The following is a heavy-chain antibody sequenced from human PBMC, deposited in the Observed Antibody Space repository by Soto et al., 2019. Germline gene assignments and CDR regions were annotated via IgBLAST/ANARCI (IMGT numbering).Heavy chain of an antibody. CDR3: AKSSTPDY. V-gene: IGHV3-30*18. J-gene: IGHJ4*02. CDR2: ISYDGSNK. Sequence: PGGSLRLSCAASGFTFSSYGMHWVRQAPGKGLEWVAVISYDGSNKYYADSVKGRFTISRDNSKNPLYLQMNSLRAEDTAVYYCAKSSTPDYWGQGTLVTVSS. CDR1: GFTFSSYG.